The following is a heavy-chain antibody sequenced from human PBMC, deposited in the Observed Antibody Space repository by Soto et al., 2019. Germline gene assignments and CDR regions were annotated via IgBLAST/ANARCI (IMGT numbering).Heavy chain of an antibody. CDR1: GGTFSSYA. V-gene: IGHV1-69*13. D-gene: IGHD1-26*01. Sequence: ASVKVSCKASGGTFSSYAISWVRQAPGQGLEWMGGIIPIFGTANYAQKFQGRVTITADESTSTAYMELSSLRSEDTAVYYCARPGSPLGYYYYGMDVWGQGTTVTVSS. CDR2: IIPIFGTA. J-gene: IGHJ6*02. CDR3: ARPGSPLGYYYYGMDV.